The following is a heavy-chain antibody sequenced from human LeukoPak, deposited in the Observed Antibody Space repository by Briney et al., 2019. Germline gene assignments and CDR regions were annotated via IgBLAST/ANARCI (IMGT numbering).Heavy chain of an antibody. D-gene: IGHD3-10*01. Sequence: GGSLRLSCSASGFIFSTYNMNWVRQAPGKGLEWVAIIWSDGSNKYYADSVKGRFTISRDNSKNTLYLQMNSLRAEDTAVYYCARALFAGAFYGMDVWGQGTTVTVSS. V-gene: IGHV3-33*08. CDR1: GFIFSTYN. CDR2: IWSDGSNK. CDR3: ARALFAGAFYGMDV. J-gene: IGHJ6*02.